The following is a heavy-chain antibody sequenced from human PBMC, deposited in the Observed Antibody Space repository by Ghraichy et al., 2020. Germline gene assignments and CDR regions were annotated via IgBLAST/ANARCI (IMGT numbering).Heavy chain of an antibody. V-gene: IGHV3-23*01. Sequence: GGSLRLSCAASGFTFSSYAMSWVRQAPGKGLEWVSAISGSGGSTYYADSVKGRFTISRDNSKNTLYLQMNSLRAEDTAVYYCAKDWFGTYYYGSGSSATAEYFQHWGQGTLVTVSS. CDR2: ISGSGGST. CDR3: AKDWFGTYYYGSGSSATAEYFQH. J-gene: IGHJ1*01. D-gene: IGHD3-10*01. CDR1: GFTFSSYA.